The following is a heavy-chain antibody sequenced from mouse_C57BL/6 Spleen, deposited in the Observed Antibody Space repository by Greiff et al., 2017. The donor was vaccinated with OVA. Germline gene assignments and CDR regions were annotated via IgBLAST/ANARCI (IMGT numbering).Heavy chain of an antibody. CDR3: AREGGYDGYFDV. D-gene: IGHD2-2*01. V-gene: IGHV3-5*01. CDR2: IYYSGTI. CDR1: GISITTGNYR. Sequence: VQLQQSGPGLVKPSQTVFLTCTVTGISITTGNYRWSWIRQFPGNKLEWIGYIYYSGTITYNPSLTSRTTITRDTPKNQFFLEMNSLTAEDTATYYCAREGGYDGYFDVWGTGTTVTVSS. J-gene: IGHJ1*03.